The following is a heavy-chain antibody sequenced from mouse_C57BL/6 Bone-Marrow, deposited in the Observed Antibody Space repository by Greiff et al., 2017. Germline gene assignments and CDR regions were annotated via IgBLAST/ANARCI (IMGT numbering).Heavy chain of an antibody. Sequence: EVQRVESGAELVRPGASVKLSCTASGFNIKDDYMHWVKQRPEQGLEWIGWIDPENGDTEYASKFQGKATITADTSSNTAYLQLSSLTSEDTAVYYCTTSSKGAWFAYWGQGTLVTVSA. CDR1: GFNIKDDY. D-gene: IGHD1-1*01. V-gene: IGHV14-4*01. CDR2: IDPENGDT. J-gene: IGHJ3*01. CDR3: TTSSKGAWFAY.